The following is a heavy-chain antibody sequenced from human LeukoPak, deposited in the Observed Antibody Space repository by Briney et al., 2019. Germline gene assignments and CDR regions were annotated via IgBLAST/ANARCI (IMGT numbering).Heavy chain of an antibody. Sequence: GGSLRLSCAASGFTFSSFAMTWVRQAPGKGLEWVSTISDSGGSTYYADSVKGRFTISRDNSKNTLYLQMNSLRTEDTAVYYCAKVGQQQLVFDYWGQGTLVTVSS. CDR2: ISDSGGST. D-gene: IGHD6-13*01. CDR3: AKVGQQQLVFDY. V-gene: IGHV3-23*01. J-gene: IGHJ4*02. CDR1: GFTFSSFA.